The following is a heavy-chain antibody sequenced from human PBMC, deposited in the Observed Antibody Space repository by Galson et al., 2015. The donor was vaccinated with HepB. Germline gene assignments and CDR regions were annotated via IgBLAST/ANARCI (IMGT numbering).Heavy chain of an antibody. Sequence: ETLSLTCTVSGGSISSYYWSWIRQPAGKGLEWIGRTYTSGSTNYNPSLKSRVTMSVDTSKNQFSLKLSSVTAADTAVYYCARDGGDFWSGYPDGEYYGMDVWGQGTTVTVSS. CDR3: ARDGGDFWSGYPDGEYYGMDV. V-gene: IGHV4-4*07. J-gene: IGHJ6*02. CDR1: GGSISSYY. CDR2: TYTSGST. D-gene: IGHD3-3*01.